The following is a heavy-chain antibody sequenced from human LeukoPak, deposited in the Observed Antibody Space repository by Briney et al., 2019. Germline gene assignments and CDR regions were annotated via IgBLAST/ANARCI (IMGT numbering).Heavy chain of an antibody. J-gene: IGHJ3*02. Sequence: PSETLSLTCAVYGGSFSGYYWSWIRQPPGKGLEWIGEINHSGSTNYNPSLKSRVTISVDTSKNQFSLKLSSVTAADTAVYYCARAPANDAFDIWGQGTMVTVSS. CDR1: GGSFSGYY. CDR3: ARAPANDAFDI. V-gene: IGHV4-34*01. CDR2: INHSGST.